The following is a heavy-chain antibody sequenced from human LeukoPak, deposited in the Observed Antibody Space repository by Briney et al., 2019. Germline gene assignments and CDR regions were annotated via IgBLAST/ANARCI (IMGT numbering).Heavy chain of an antibody. V-gene: IGHV4-34*01. D-gene: IGHD6-13*01. CDR2: INHGGST. Sequence: SETLSLTCAVYNVSFSYYYWSWIRQPPGKGLEWIGEINHGGSTTYNPSFKSRVTISVDTSKNQFSLKLSSVTAADTAVYYCARWSAALPKMFDPWGQGTLVTVSS. CDR3: ARWSAALPKMFDP. J-gene: IGHJ5*02. CDR1: NVSFSYYY.